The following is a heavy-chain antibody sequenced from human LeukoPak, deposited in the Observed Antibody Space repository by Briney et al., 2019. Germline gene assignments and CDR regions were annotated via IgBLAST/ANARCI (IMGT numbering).Heavy chain of an antibody. Sequence: GGSLRLSCAASGFTFSNAWMSWVRQAPGKGLEWVGRIKSKTDGGTTDYTAPVKGRFTMSRDDSKNTLYLQMNSLKSEDTAVYYCTTGPFDYYGSASYLANGMDVWGQGTTVTVSS. D-gene: IGHD3-10*01. CDR3: TTGPFDYYGSASYLANGMDV. CDR2: IKSKTDGGTT. J-gene: IGHJ6*02. V-gene: IGHV3-15*01. CDR1: GFTFSNAW.